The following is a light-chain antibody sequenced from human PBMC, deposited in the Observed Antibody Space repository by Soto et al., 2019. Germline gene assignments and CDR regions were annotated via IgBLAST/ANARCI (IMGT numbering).Light chain of an antibody. CDR1: QSVSSIY. V-gene: IGKV3-20*01. CDR2: GAS. CDR3: QQYGSPPGWT. Sequence: VLTQSPGTLSLSPGERATLSCRASQSVSSIYLAWYQQKPGQAPRLLISGASSRATGIPDRFSGSGSGTDYTLTISRLEPEDSAVYYCQQYGSPPGWTFGQGTKVEIK. J-gene: IGKJ1*01.